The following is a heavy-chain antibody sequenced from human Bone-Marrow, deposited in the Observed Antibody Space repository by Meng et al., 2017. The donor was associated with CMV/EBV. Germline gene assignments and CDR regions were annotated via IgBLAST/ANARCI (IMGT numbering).Heavy chain of an antibody. Sequence: GESLKISCAASGFTFDDYGMSWVRQAPGKGLEWVSAISGSGDSTYYADSVKGRFTISRDNSKNTLYLQMNSLRAEDMAVYYCARGLNHKDNVLLWFGDPWGQGTLVTVSS. J-gene: IGHJ5*02. V-gene: IGHV3-23*01. CDR3: ARGLNHKDNVLLWFGDP. D-gene: IGHD3-10*01. CDR2: ISGSGDST. CDR1: GFTFDDYG.